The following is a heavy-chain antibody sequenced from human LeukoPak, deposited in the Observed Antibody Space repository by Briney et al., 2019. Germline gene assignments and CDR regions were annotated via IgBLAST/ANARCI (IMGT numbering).Heavy chain of an antibody. V-gene: IGHV3-9*01. D-gene: IGHD4-23*01. CDR2: ISWNSGSI. J-gene: IGHJ1*01. Sequence: GGSLRLSCAASGFTFDDYAMHWVRQAPGKGLEWVSGISWNSGSIGYADSVKGRFTISRDNAKNSLYLQMNSLRAEDTALYYCAKDMSVGGSHQYLQHWGQGTLVTVSS. CDR3: AKDMSVGGSHQYLQH. CDR1: GFTFDDYA.